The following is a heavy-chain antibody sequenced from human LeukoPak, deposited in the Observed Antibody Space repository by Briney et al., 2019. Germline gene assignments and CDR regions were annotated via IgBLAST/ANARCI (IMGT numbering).Heavy chain of an antibody. J-gene: IGHJ6*02. Sequence: GGSLRLSCAASGFTFSSYWMHWVRQAPGKGLVWVSRINSDGSSTSYADSVKGRFTISRDNAKNTLYLQMNSLRAEDTAVYYCASFYYGSGSSDYYYYYGMDVWGQGTTVTVSS. CDR1: GFTFSSYW. D-gene: IGHD3-10*01. CDR3: ASFYYGSGSSDYYYYYGMDV. CDR2: INSDGSST. V-gene: IGHV3-74*01.